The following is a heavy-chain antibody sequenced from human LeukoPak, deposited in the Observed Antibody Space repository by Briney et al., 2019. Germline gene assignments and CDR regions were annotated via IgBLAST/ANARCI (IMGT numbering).Heavy chain of an antibody. CDR1: GFTFSSYE. D-gene: IGHD4-17*01. CDR2: ISSSGSTI. CDR3: ARGDKGTTVTFPFDY. J-gene: IGHJ4*02. Sequence: PGGSLRLSCAASGFTFSSYEMNWVRQAPGKGLEWVSYISSSGSTICYADSVKGRFTISRDNAKNSLYLQMNSLRAEDTAVYYCARGDKGTTVTFPFDYWGQGTLVTVSS. V-gene: IGHV3-48*03.